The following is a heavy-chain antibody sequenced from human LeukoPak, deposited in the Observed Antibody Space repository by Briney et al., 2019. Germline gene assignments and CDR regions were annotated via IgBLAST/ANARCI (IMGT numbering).Heavy chain of an antibody. CDR3: AKDIVRGTMLRGAFDI. Sequence: EALILPCAAAGFTFVDYAMHWVRQAPGKGLEWVSLISGDGGSTYYADSVKGRFTISRDNSKNSLYLQMNSLRTEDTALYYCAKDIVRGTMLRGAFDIWGQGTMVTVSS. D-gene: IGHD1-26*01. CDR1: GFTFVDYA. J-gene: IGHJ3*02. CDR2: ISGDGGST. V-gene: IGHV3-43*02.